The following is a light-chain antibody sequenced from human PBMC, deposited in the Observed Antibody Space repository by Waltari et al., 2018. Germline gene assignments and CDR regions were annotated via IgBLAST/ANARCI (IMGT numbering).Light chain of an antibody. CDR2: GAS. V-gene: IGKV3-15*01. J-gene: IGKJ3*01. CDR3: QQHHYLLS. CDR1: QSVSNN. Sequence: EIVLTQSPATLSVSPGERATLSCGASQSVSNNLAWYQQKPGQAPRLLIYGASTRATGIPARFSGRGSGTEFTLTISSLQSEDFGTYYCQQHHYLLSFGPGTKVDI.